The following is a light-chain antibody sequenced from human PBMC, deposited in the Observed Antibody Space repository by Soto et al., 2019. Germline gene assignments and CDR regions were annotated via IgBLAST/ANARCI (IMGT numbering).Light chain of an antibody. V-gene: IGLV2-14*03. Sequence: QSALTQPASVSGSPGQSITISCTGTTSDVGGYTYVSWYHQHPGKAPKLMIYDVSNRPSEVSHRFSGAKSGDTASLTISGLQAEDEAEYYCSSPTSSTTRIFGTGTKLTVL. CDR3: SSPTSSTTRI. CDR2: DVS. CDR1: TSDVGGYTY. J-gene: IGLJ1*01.